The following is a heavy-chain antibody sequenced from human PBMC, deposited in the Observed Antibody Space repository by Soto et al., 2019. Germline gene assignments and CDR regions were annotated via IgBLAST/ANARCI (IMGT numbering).Heavy chain of an antibody. CDR3: ARNAAYDYGDDVLDY. D-gene: IGHD4-17*01. V-gene: IGHV3-72*01. J-gene: IGHJ4*02. CDR1: GFTFSDHY. CDR2: TRNKANSYTT. Sequence: EVQLVESGGGLVQPGGSLRLSCAASGFTFSDHYMDWVRQAPGKGLEWVGRTRNKANSYTTEYAASVKGRFTISRDDSKNSLYLQMNSLKTEDTAVYYCARNAAYDYGDDVLDYWGQGTLVTVSS.